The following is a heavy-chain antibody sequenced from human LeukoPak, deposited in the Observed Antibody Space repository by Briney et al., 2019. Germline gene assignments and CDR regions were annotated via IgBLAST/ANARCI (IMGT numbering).Heavy chain of an antibody. V-gene: IGHV3-7*03. CDR2: INQDGTEK. CDR1: GFTFSSYW. D-gene: IGHD3-16*01. J-gene: IGHJ4*02. Sequence: GGSLRLSCAASGFTFSSYWMSWVRQAPGKGLEWVANINQDGTEKYSVDSVKGRFTISRDNAKTSLYLQMNSLRAEDTAVYYCARGKFDFDYWGQGTLVTVSS. CDR3: ARGKFDFDY.